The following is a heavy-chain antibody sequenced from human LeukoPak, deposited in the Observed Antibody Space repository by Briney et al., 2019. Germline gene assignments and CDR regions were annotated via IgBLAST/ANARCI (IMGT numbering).Heavy chain of an antibody. V-gene: IGHV3-23*01. CDR3: ARDGGAMIRGVSYY. D-gene: IGHD3-10*01. J-gene: IGHJ4*02. Sequence: GGSLRLSCAASGFTFSSYAMRWVRQAPGKGLEWVSSISGSSSSAYYADSVKGRFTISRDYSKNTLYLQMNSLRAEDTAVYYCARDGGAMIRGVSYYWGQGTLVTVSS. CDR1: GFTFSSYA. CDR2: ISGSSSSA.